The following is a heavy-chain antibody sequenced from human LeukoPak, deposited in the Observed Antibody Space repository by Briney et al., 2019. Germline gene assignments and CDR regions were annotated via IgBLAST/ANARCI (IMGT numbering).Heavy chain of an antibody. CDR1: GFTFSSYA. CDR2: ISYDGSNK. V-gene: IGHV3-30-3*01. Sequence: GRSLRLSCAASGFTFSSYAMHWVRQAPGKGLEWVAVISYDGSNKYYADSVKGRFTISRDNSKNTLYLQMNSLRAEDTAVYYCARSPVEPLLWFGELLSKFDYWGQGTLVTVSS. J-gene: IGHJ4*02. D-gene: IGHD3-10*01. CDR3: ARSPVEPLLWFGELLSKFDY.